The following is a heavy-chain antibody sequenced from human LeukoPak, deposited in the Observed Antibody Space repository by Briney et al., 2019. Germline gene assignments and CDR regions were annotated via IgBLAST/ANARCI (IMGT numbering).Heavy chain of an antibody. D-gene: IGHD1-26*01. J-gene: IGHJ4*02. CDR3: AREGGGARPLDY. CDR2: IGTSSTTI. V-gene: IGHV3-48*01. CDR1: GFTFSSYT. Sequence: GGSLRLSCAASGFTFSSYTMNWVRQPPGKGLEWVSNIGTSSTTIYYADSVKGRFTISRDNSKNTLYLQMNSLRAEDTAVYYCAREGGGARPLDYWGQGTLVTVSS.